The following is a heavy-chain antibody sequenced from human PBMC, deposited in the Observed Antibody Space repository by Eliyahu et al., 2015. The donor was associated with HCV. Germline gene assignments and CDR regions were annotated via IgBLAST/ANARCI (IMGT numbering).Heavy chain of an antibody. CDR2: IYTSGST. V-gene: IGHV4-61*02. J-gene: IGHJ4*02. Sequence: QVQLQESGPGLVKPSQTLSLTCTVSGGSISSGSYYWSWIRQPAGKGLEWIGRIYTSGSTNYNPSLKSRVTISVDTSKNQFSLKLSSVTAADTAVYYCARAVGFGEDYWGQGTLVTVSS. D-gene: IGHD3-10*01. CDR1: GGSISSGSYY. CDR3: ARAVGFGEDY.